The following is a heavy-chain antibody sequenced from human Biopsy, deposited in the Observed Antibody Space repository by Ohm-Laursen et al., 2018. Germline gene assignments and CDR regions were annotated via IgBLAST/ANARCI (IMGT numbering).Heavy chain of an antibody. D-gene: IGHD2-21*01. V-gene: IGHV4-4*07. CDR2: VYVGGSN. CDR1: GVSIRGYY. J-gene: IGHJ3*02. Sequence: GTLSLTWAVSGVSIRGYYWSWVRRPAGRGLEWIGRVYVGGSNNYNPSLRSRVSLSVDTSKNQFSLMLSGVTAADTAVYYCVSIFHTNNERRPFDMWGQGTMVAVSA. CDR3: VSIFHTNNERRPFDM.